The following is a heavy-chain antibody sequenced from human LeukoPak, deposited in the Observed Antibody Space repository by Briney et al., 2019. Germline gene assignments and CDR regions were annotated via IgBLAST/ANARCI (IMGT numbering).Heavy chain of an antibody. J-gene: IGHJ5*02. V-gene: IGHV3-33*01. CDR3: ARDNYGSGSYSWFDP. Sequence: GGSLRLSCAASGFTFSSYGMHWVRQAPGKGLEWVAVIWYDGSNKYYADSVKGRFTISRDNSKNTLYLQMNSLRAEDTAVYYCARDNYGSGSYSWFDPWAREPWSPSPQ. CDR2: IWYDGSNK. D-gene: IGHD3-10*01. CDR1: GFTFSSYG.